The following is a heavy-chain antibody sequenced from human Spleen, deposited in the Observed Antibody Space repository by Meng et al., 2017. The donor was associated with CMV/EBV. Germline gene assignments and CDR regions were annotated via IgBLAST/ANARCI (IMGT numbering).Heavy chain of an antibody. CDR3: ASHLWQFGAFDI. V-gene: IGHV3-74*01. CDR1: GFTFSSYW. D-gene: IGHD3-16*01. Sequence: GESLKISCAASGFTFSSYWMHWVRQASGKGLVWVSRINSDGSSTSYADSVKGRFTISRDNAKNTLYLQMNSLRAEDTAVYYCASHLWQFGAFDIWGQGTMVTVSS. CDR2: INSDGSST. J-gene: IGHJ3*02.